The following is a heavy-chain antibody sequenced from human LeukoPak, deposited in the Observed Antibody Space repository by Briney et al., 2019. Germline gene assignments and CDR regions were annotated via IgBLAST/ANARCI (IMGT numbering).Heavy chain of an antibody. CDR1: GGSISSYY. CDR3: ARDYYGGGSPSFDP. Sequence: SETLSLTCTVSGGSISSYYWSWIRQPPGKGLEWIGHIYYSGSTHYNPSLKSRVAISANTSKNQLSLKLRSVTAADTAVYYCARDYYGGGSPSFDPWGQGTLVTVSS. V-gene: IGHV4-59*01. D-gene: IGHD3-10*01. J-gene: IGHJ5*02. CDR2: IYYSGST.